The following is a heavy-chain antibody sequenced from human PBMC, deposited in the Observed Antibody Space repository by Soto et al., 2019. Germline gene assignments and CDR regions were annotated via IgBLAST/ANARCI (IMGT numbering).Heavy chain of an antibody. CDR1: C. CDR2: IYYSGST. J-gene: IGHJ4*02. CDR3: ARDGYCSGGSCYSVPVFDY. Sequence: CGSLLSKNPRKGLEWIGYIYYSGSTYYNPSLKSRVTISVDTSKNQFSLKLSSVTAADTAVYYCARDGYCSGGSCYSVPVFDYWGQGTLVTVSS. V-gene: IGHV4-31*02. D-gene: IGHD2-15*01.